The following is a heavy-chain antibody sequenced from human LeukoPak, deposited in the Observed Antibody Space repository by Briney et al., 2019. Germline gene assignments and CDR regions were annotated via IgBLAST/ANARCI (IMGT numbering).Heavy chain of an antibody. CDR3: AKDLGTIFGVVISYGMDV. Sequence: GGSLRLSCAASGFTFSSYAMSWVRQAPGKGLEWVSAISGSGGSTYYADSVKGRFTISRDNSKNTLYLQMNSLRAEDTAVYYCAKDLGTIFGVVISYGMDVWGQGTTVTASS. D-gene: IGHD3-3*01. CDR2: ISGSGGST. V-gene: IGHV3-23*01. CDR1: GFTFSSYA. J-gene: IGHJ6*02.